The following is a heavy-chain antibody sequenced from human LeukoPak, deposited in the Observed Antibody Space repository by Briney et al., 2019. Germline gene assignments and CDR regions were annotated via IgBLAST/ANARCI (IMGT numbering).Heavy chain of an antibody. Sequence: ASVKVSCKASGYTFTGYYMHWVRQAPGQGLEWMGWINPNSGGTNYAQKFQGRVTMTRDTSISTAYMELSRLRSDDTAVYYCVRSKVVVAAKVFDYWGQGTLVTVSS. CDR2: INPNSGGT. CDR3: VRSKVVVAAKVFDY. CDR1: GYTFTGYY. D-gene: IGHD2-15*01. J-gene: IGHJ4*02. V-gene: IGHV1-2*02.